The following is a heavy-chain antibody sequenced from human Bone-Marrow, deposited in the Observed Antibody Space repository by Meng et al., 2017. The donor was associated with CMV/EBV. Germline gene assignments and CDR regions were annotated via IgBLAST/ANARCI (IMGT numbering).Heavy chain of an antibody. V-gene: IGHV3-23*03. CDR2: IYSGGSST. CDR3: ARDGTGSYSRFDY. CDR1: GFTFSSYA. Sequence: GGSLRLSCAASGFTFSSYAMSWVRQAPGKGLEWVSVIYSGGSSTYYADSVKGRFTISRDNSKNTLYLQMNSLRAEDTAVYYCARDGTGSYSRFDYWGQGTLVTVSS. J-gene: IGHJ4*02. D-gene: IGHD1-26*01.